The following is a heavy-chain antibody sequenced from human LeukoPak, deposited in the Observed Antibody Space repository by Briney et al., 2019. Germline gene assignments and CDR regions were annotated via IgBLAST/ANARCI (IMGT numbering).Heavy chain of an antibody. V-gene: IGHV4-59*01. D-gene: IGHD4/OR15-4a*01. CDR3: ARVRSNDYMFDY. CDR2: IYYSGST. Sequence: SETLSLTCTVSGGSISSYYWSWIRQPPGKGLGWIGYIYYSGSTNYNPSLKSRVTISVDTSKNQFSLKLSSVTAADTAVYYCARVRSNDYMFDYWGQGTLVTVSS. J-gene: IGHJ4*02. CDR1: GGSISSYY.